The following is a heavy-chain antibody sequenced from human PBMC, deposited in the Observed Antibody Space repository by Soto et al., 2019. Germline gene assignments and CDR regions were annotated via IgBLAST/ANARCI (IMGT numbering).Heavy chain of an antibody. CDR2: IIPIFGTA. J-gene: IGHJ6*02. Sequence: SVNVSCKASGGTFSSYAISWVRQAPGQGLEWMGGIIPIFGTANYAQKFQGRVTITADKSTSTAYMELSSLRSEDTAVYYCARDLVSESVVLYGTYYYYYGMDVSGQGTTVTVS. V-gene: IGHV1-69*06. CDR3: ARDLVSESVVLYGTYYYYYGMDV. CDR1: GGTFSSYA. D-gene: IGHD2-2*02.